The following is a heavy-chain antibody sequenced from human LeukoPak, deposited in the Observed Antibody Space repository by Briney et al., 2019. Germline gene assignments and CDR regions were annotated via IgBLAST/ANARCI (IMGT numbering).Heavy chain of an antibody. CDR2: ISYDGSNK. D-gene: IGHD1-26*01. CDR1: GFTFSSYG. V-gene: IGHV3-30*18. CDR3: AKDCLELRPRDAFDI. Sequence: GGSLRLSCAASGFTFSSYGMHWVRQAPGKGLEWVAVISYDGSNKYYADSVKGRFTISRDNSKNTLYPQMNSLRAEDTAVYYCAKDCLELRPRDAFDIWGQGTMVTVSS. J-gene: IGHJ3*02.